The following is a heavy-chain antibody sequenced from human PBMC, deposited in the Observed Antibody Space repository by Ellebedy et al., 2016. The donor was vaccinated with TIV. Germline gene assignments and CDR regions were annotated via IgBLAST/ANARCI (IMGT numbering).Heavy chain of an antibody. CDR3: AKGEYYYYMDV. V-gene: IGHV3-11*01. CDR2: ISSSGSTK. J-gene: IGHJ6*03. Sequence: GESLKISXAASGFTFSDYYMGWIRQAAGKGLEWISYISSSGSTKYYADSVKGRFTISRDNAKNSLFLQMNSLRAEDTAVYYCAKGEYYYYMDVWGKGTTVTVSS. CDR1: GFTFSDYY.